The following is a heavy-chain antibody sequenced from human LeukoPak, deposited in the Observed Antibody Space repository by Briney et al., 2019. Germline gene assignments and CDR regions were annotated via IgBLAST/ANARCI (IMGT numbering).Heavy chain of an antibody. CDR2: ISYDGSNK. J-gene: IGHJ4*02. V-gene: IGHV3-30*18. Sequence: PGRSLRLSCAASGFTFSSYGMHWVRQAPGKGLEWVAVISYDGSNKYYADSVKGRFTISRDNSKNTLYLQMNSLRAEDTAVYYCAKGPRYCSGGSCYSAVGYGMYYFDYWGQGTLVTVSS. CDR1: GFTFSSYG. D-gene: IGHD2-15*01. CDR3: AKGPRYCSGGSCYSAVGYGMYYFDY.